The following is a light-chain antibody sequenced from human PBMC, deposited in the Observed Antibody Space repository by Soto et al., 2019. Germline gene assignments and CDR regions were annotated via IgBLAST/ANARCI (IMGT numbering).Light chain of an antibody. J-gene: IGKJ4*01. V-gene: IGKV1-13*02. Sequence: AIQWTQSPSSLSAAVGDRVTITCRASQGISSALAWYQQKPGNAPKLLIYDASSLESGVPSRFSGSGSGTEFTLHIRILQHADFAPCYCQQFNSYPHPFCGATKVEIK. CDR1: QGISSA. CDR3: QQFNSYPHP. CDR2: DAS.